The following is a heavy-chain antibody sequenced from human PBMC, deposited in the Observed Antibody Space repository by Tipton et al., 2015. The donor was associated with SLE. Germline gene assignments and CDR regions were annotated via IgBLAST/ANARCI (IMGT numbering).Heavy chain of an antibody. D-gene: IGHD6-6*01. CDR2: ISWNSGNI. J-gene: IGHJ4*02. Sequence: RSLRLSCAASGFTFDGYAMHWVRQAPGKGLEWVSGISWNSGNIDYVDSVRGRFTISRDNAKNILYLQMNSLRTEDTALYYCATEGGSSSRAGYFDYWGQGTLVTVSS. V-gene: IGHV3-9*01. CDR1: GFTFDGYA. CDR3: ATEGGSSSRAGYFDY.